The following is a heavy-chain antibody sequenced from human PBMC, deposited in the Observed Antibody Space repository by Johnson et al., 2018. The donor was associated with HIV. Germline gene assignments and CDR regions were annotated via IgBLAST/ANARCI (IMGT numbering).Heavy chain of an antibody. J-gene: IGHJ3*02. CDR1: GFTFSSYA. D-gene: IGHD6-19*01. CDR2: ISYDGSNK. V-gene: IGHV3-30-3*01. CDR3: ARGGVAVAGKNAFDI. Sequence: QVHLVESGGGVVQPGRSLRLSCAASGFTFSSYAMHWVRQAPGKGLEWVAVISYDGSNKYYADSVKGRFTISRDNSKNTLYLQMNSLRAEDTAVYYCARGGVAVAGKNAFDIWGQGTMVTVSS.